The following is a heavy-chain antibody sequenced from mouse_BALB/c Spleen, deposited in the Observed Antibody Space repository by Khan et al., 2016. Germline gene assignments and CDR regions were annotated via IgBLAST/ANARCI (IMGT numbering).Heavy chain of an antibody. J-gene: IGHJ4*01. CDR1: GYSITSDYA. CDR3: ARKSWAMDY. Sequence: EVQLQESGPGLVKPSQSLSLTCTVTGYSITSDYAWNWIRQFPGNKLEWMGSISYSDDTNYNPSLKSRISITRDTSKNQFFLQLNSVTPEDTATYYCARKSWAMDYWGQGTSVTVSS. V-gene: IGHV3-2*02. CDR2: ISYSDDT.